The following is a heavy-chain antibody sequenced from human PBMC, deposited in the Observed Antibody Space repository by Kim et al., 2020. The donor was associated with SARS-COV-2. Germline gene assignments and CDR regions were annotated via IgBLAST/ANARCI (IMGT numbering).Heavy chain of an antibody. J-gene: IGHJ3*02. Sequence: SETLSLTCAVYGGSFSGYYWSWIRQPPGKGLEWIGEINHSGSTNYNPSLKSRVTISVDTSKNQFSLKLSSVTAADTAVYYCARGAISGLIIANSGYARRAFDIWGQGTMVTVSS. CDR1: GGSFSGYY. CDR3: ARGAISGLIIANSGYARRAFDI. D-gene: IGHD5-12*01. V-gene: IGHV4-34*01. CDR2: INHSGST.